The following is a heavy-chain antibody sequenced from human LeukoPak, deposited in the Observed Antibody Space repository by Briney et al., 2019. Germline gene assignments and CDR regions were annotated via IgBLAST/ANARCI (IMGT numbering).Heavy chain of an antibody. J-gene: IGHJ4*02. CDR3: ARESGSVTSEVDFDY. CDR1: GFSFSSSW. V-gene: IGHV3-74*01. CDR2: INDDETST. D-gene: IGHD4-17*01. Sequence: QTGGSLRLSCAASGFSFSSSWMHWVRQVPGKGLEWVSRINDDETSTTYAESVKGRFTISRDNAKNSLYLQMNSLRAEDTAVYYCARESGSVTSEVDFDYWGQGTLVTVSS.